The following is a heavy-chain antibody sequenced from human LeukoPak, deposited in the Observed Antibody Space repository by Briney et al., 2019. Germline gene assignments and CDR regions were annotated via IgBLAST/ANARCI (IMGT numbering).Heavy chain of an antibody. Sequence: GGSLRLSCGASGFTFSSYSMNWVRQAPGKGLEWVSSISTSSSYIYYADSVEGRFTISRDNAKNSLYLQMNSLRAEDTAVYYCAGGWFGDAFEIWGQGTMVTVSS. J-gene: IGHJ3*02. CDR2: ISTSSSYI. D-gene: IGHD3-10*01. V-gene: IGHV3-21*01. CDR1: GFTFSSYS. CDR3: AGGWFGDAFEI.